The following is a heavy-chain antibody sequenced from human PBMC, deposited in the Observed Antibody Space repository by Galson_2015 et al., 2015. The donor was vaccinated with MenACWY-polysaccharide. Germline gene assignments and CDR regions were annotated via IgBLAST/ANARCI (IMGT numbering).Heavy chain of an antibody. V-gene: IGHV3-11*06. Sequence: SLRLSCAASGFTFSDYYMTWIRQAPGMGLEWVSFITNSRPYTTYADSVKGRFTISRDNAKNSLFLQMNSLRAEDTAIYYCARVGHCSAGPCLTGHFDYLGLGTLVTVSS. J-gene: IGHJ4*02. CDR2: ITNSRP. D-gene: IGHD2-15*01. CDR1: GFTFSDYY. CDR3: ARVGHCSAGPCLTGHFDY.